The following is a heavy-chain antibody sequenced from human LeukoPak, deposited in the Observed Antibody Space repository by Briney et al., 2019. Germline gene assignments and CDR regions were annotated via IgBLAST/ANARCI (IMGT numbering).Heavy chain of an antibody. V-gene: IGHV1-46*01. J-gene: IGHJ4*02. CDR2: INPSGGST. D-gene: IGHD3-3*01. Sequence: ASAKVSCKASGYTFTSYYMHWVRQAPEQGLEWMGIINPSGGSTSYAQKFQGRVTMTRDTSTSTVYMELSSLRSEDTAVYYCARGAWSGYPPAPPIIIDYWGQGTLVTVSS. CDR1: GYTFTSYY. CDR3: ARGAWSGYPPAPPIIIDY.